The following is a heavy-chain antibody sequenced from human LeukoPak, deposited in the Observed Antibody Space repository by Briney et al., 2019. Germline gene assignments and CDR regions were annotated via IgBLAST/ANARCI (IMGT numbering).Heavy chain of an antibody. J-gene: IGHJ6*02. CDR3: AKDLSYCSGGTCYTSRYYGMDV. CDR1: GFTFSSYA. CDR2: ISGSGGST. D-gene: IGHD2-15*01. V-gene: IGHV3-23*01. Sequence: GGSLRLSCAASGFTFSSYAMSWVRQAPGKGLEWVSAISGSGGSTYYADSVKGRFTISRDNSNNTLYLQMNSLRAEDTAVYYCAKDLSYCSGGTCYTSRYYGMDVWGQGTTVTVSS.